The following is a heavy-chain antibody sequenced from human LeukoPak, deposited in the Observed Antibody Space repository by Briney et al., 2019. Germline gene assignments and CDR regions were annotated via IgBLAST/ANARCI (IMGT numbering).Heavy chain of an antibody. J-gene: IGHJ4*02. CDR1: GGSISSSSYY. CDR2: IYYSGST. Sequence: PSETLSLICSVSGGSISSSSYYWGWIRQPPGKGLEWFGSIYYSGSTYYNPSLKSRVTISVDQSKNQFSQKLSSVTGEDTVVYYCARQVGYSSGWYEQGPVGDYFDYWGQGTLVTVSS. V-gene: IGHV4-39*01. D-gene: IGHD6-19*01. CDR3: ARQVGYSSGWYEQGPVGDYFDY.